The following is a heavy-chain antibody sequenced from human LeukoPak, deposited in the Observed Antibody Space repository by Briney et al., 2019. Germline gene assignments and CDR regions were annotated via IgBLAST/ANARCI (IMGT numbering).Heavy chain of an antibody. CDR2: ISAYNGNT. V-gene: IGHV1-18*01. CDR3: ARDPRDTPGFTWYFDL. CDR1: GYTFTSYG. D-gene: IGHD5-18*01. J-gene: IGHJ2*01. Sequence: GASVKVSCKASGYTFTSYGISWVRQAPGQGLEWMGWISAYNGNTNYAQKLQGRVTMTTDTSTSTAYMELRSLRSDDTAVYYCARDPRDTPGFTWYFDLWGRGTLVTVSS.